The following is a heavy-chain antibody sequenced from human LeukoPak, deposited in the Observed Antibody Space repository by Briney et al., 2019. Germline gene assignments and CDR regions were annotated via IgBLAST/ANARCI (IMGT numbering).Heavy chain of an antibody. CDR1: GGSISNYY. J-gene: IGHJ3*02. V-gene: IGHV4-59*08. Sequence: SETLSLTCTVSGGSISNYYWGWIRQPPGKGLEWIGYIYYSGSTKYKPSLKSRVTISVDTSKNQFSLKLSSVTAADTAVYYCVRRLRVGESSLDAFDIWGQGTMVTVSS. CDR2: IYYSGST. D-gene: IGHD3-10*01. CDR3: VRRLRVGESSLDAFDI.